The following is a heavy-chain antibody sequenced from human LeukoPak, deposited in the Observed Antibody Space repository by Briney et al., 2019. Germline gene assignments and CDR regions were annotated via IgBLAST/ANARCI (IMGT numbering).Heavy chain of an antibody. CDR1: GGSFSGYY. J-gene: IGHJ6*03. Sequence: SETLSLTCAVYGGSFSGYYWSWIRQPPGKGLEWIGEINHSGSTNYNPSLKSRVTISVDTSKNQFSLKLSSVTAADTAVYYCARDAPYYYYMDVWGKGTTVTISS. CDR2: INHSGST. CDR3: ARDAPYYYYMDV. D-gene: IGHD2-8*01. V-gene: IGHV4-34*01.